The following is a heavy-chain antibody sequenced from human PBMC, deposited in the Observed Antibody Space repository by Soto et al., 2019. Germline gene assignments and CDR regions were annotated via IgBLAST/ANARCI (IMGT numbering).Heavy chain of an antibody. V-gene: IGHV3-21*06. CDR1: GFRFSDYS. CDR3: ARESEDLTSNFDY. CDR2: ISSTTNYI. J-gene: IGHJ4*02. Sequence: GGSLRLSCAASGFRFSDYSMNWVRQAPGKGLEWVSSISSTTNYIYYGDSMKGRFTISRDNAKNSLYLEMNSLRAEDTAVYYCARESEDLTSNFDYWGQGTQVTVSS.